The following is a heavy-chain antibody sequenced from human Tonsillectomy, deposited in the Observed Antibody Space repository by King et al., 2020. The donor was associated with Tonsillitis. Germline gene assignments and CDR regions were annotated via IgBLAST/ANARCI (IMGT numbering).Heavy chain of an antibody. J-gene: IGHJ2*01. CDR2: IAYDASYE. CDR3: AKDGFCFMDRYFRS. D-gene: IGHD3/OR15-3a*01. CDR1: GFTFGNYG. V-gene: IGHV3-30*18. Sequence: QLVQSGGGVVQPGTSLRLSCAASGFTFGNYGMHWVRQAPGKGLEWVALIAYDASYENYADSVKGRFTISRDNSKNTLYLEMNSLRVEDTAVYYCAKDGFCFMDRYFRSRGRGTPVTGPS.